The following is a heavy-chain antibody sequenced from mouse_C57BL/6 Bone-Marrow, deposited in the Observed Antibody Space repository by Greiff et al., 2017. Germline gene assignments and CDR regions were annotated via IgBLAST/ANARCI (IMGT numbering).Heavy chain of an antibody. V-gene: IGHV1-50*01. D-gene: IGHD1-1*01. CDR2: IDPSDSYT. Sequence: QVQLQQPGAELVKPGASVKLSCKASGYTFTSYWMQWVKQRPGQGLEWIGEIDPSDSYTNYNQKFKGKATLTVDTSSSTAYMQRSSLTSEDSAVYYCERGGNYGFFFDYCGQGTTLTVSS. CDR1: GYTFTSYW. J-gene: IGHJ2*01. CDR3: ERGGNYGFFFDY.